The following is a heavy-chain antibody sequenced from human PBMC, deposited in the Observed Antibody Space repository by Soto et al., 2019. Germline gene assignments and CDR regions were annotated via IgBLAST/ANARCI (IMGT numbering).Heavy chain of an antibody. J-gene: IGHJ4*02. V-gene: IGHV3-23*01. Sequence: GGSLRLSCAASGFTFSSYAMSWVRQAPGKGLEWVSAISGSGGSTYYADSVKGRFTISRDNSKNTLYLQMNSLRAEDTAVYYCAKVQKLRYFDWSHSPFDYWGQGTLVTVSS. CDR1: GFTFSSYA. CDR3: AKVQKLRYFDWSHSPFDY. CDR2: ISGSGGST. D-gene: IGHD3-9*01.